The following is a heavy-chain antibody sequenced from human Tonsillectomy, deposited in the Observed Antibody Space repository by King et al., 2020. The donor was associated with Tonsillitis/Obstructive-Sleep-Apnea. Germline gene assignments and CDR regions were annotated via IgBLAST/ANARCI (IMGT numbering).Heavy chain of an antibody. D-gene: IGHD4-17*01. V-gene: IGHV3-74*01. CDR3: ARAVHDYGDYGGAFDI. CDR1: GFTFSSYR. Sequence: VQLVESGGGLVRPGGSLRLFCAASGFTFSSYRMHWVRQAPGKGMVWVSRINSDCSSTSYADSVKGRFTISRDNAKNTLYLQMNSLRAEDTAVYYCARAVHDYGDYGGAFDIWGQGTMVTVSS. J-gene: IGHJ3*02. CDR2: INSDCSST.